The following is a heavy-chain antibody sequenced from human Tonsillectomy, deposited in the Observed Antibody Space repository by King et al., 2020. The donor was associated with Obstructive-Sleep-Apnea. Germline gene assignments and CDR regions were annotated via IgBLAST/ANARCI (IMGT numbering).Heavy chain of an antibody. CDR1: GFTFNNYS. D-gene: IGHD6-13*01. CDR2: IRSSGSPI. Sequence: VQLVESGGGLVQPGGSLRLSCAASGFTFNNYSMNWVRQAPGKGLEGVSYIRSSGSPIYYADSVKGRFTISRDNAKNSLYLQMNSLRAEDTAVYYCARDPHSLDYWGQGTLVTVSS. CDR3: ARDPHSLDY. J-gene: IGHJ4*02. V-gene: IGHV3-48*04.